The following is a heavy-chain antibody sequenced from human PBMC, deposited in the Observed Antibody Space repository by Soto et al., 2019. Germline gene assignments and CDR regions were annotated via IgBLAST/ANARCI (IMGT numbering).Heavy chain of an antibody. CDR3: AREGGASYYDGSGYSPLGY. CDR2: IYYTGST. V-gene: IGHV4-31*03. J-gene: IGHJ4*02. D-gene: IGHD3-22*01. Sequence: PSETLSLTCTVSGGSISSSDYYWSWIRQHPGKGLEWVGYIYYTGSTYYNPSLKSRVTISVDTSNNQFSLKLSSVTAADTAVYYCAREGGASYYDGSGYSPLGYWGQGTLVTVS. CDR1: GGSISSSDYY.